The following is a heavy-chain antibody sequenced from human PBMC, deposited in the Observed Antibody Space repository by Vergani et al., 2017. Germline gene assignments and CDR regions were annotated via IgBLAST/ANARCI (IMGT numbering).Heavy chain of an antibody. Sequence: QVQLQESGPGLVKPSQTLSLTCTVSGGSISSGGYYWSWIRQHPGKGLEWIGYIYYSGSTYYNPSLKSRVTISVDTSKNQFSLKLSSVTAADTAVYYCASENNWGMGGNVDYWGQGTLVTVSS. V-gene: IGHV4-31*03. CDR2: IYYSGST. D-gene: IGHD7-27*01. CDR1: GGSISSGGYY. CDR3: ASENNWGMGGNVDY. J-gene: IGHJ4*02.